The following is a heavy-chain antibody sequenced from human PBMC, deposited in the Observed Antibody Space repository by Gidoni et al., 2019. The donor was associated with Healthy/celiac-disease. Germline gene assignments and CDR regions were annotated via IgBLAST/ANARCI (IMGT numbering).Heavy chain of an antibody. Sequence: QITLKESGPTLVKPTQTLTLTCTFSGFSLSTSGVGVGWIRQPPGKALEWLALIYWDDDKRYSPSLKRRLTITKDTSKNQVVLTMTNMDPVDTATYYCAHQSLWFGELHFDYWGQGTLVTVSS. J-gene: IGHJ4*02. CDR3: AHQSLWFGELHFDY. D-gene: IGHD3-10*01. CDR2: IYWDDDK. V-gene: IGHV2-5*02. CDR1: GFSLSTSGVG.